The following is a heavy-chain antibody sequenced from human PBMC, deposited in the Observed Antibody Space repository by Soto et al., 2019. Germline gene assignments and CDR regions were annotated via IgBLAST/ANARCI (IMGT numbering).Heavy chain of an antibody. CDR2: ISASGGSA. J-gene: IGHJ3*01. Sequence: GGSLRLSCAASEFTFNTYAMNWVRQAPGKGLEWVSAISASGGSASYADSVQGRFIISRVNSKNTLYLQMNSLRAEDAAIYYCVREGSGWYARGSLDLWGRGTMVTV. CDR1: EFTFNTYA. D-gene: IGHD6-13*01. V-gene: IGHV3-23*01. CDR3: VREGSGWYARGSLDL.